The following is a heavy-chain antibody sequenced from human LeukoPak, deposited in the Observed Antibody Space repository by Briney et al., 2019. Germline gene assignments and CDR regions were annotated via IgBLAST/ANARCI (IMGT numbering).Heavy chain of an antibody. CDR1: GGSFSGYY. J-gene: IGHJ4*02. D-gene: IGHD1/OR15-1a*01. CDR3: ARNELQQHIDH. Sequence: PSETLSLTCAVYGGSFSGYYCSWIRQPPGKGLEWIGEINHSGSTNYNPSLKSRVTISVDTSKNQFSLKLSSVTAADTAVYYCARNELQQHIDHWGQGTLVTVSS. V-gene: IGHV4-34*01. CDR2: INHSGST.